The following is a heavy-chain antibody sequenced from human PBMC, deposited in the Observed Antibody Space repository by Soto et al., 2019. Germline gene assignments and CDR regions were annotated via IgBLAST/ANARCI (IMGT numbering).Heavy chain of an antibody. CDR3: ARVLRGWFDP. J-gene: IGHJ5*02. CDR2: IPHSGIT. Sequence: PSETLSLTCAVSGGSITSANWWTRGRQPPGGGLEWIGEIPHSGITNYKASLKSRVTMSVDKTKNDVSLKLTSVTAADTAVYYCARVLRGWFDPWGQGTPVTVSS. CDR1: GGSITSANW. V-gene: IGHV4-4*02.